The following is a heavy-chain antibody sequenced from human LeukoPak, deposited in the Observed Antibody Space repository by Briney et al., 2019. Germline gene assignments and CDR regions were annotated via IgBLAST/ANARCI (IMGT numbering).Heavy chain of an antibody. CDR1: GFTFSSYA. Sequence: GSLRLSCAASGFTFSSYAMSWVRQAPGKGLEWIGEINHSGSTNYNPSLKSRVTISVDTSKNQFSLKLSSVTAADTAVYYCAKGSGYEAQYYYYYMDVWGKGTTVTISS. CDR2: INHSGST. V-gene: IGHV4-34*01. D-gene: IGHD5-12*01. J-gene: IGHJ6*03. CDR3: AKGSGYEAQYYYYYMDV.